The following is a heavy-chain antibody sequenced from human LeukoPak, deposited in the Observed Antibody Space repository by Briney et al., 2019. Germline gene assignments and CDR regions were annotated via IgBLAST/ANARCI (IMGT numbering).Heavy chain of an antibody. CDR1: GFTFSSYA. Sequence: GGSLRLSCAASGFTFSSYAMSWVRQAPGKGLEWVSGTNGGGGSTYYADSVKGRFTISRDNSKNTLYLQMNSLRAEDTAVYYCAKGALRGYGGYDRVGFALNWGQGTLVTVSS. CDR3: AKGALRGYGGYDRVGFALN. D-gene: IGHD5-12*01. V-gene: IGHV3-23*01. CDR2: TNGGGGST. J-gene: IGHJ4*02.